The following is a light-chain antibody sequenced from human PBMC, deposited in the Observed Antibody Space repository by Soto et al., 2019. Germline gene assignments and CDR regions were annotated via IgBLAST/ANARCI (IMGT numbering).Light chain of an antibody. V-gene: IGKV3D-15*01. CDR1: QSINRD. CDR3: QQYHAWPIT. CDR2: GAS. Sequence: DIVLTQSPATLSLSPGESATLSCWASQSINRDLAWYEQKPGQPPRRVIYGASTWGTGVPPRFTGSGSGTEFTLTISNLQSEDFAVYYCQQYHAWPITCGQGTRL. J-gene: IGKJ5*01.